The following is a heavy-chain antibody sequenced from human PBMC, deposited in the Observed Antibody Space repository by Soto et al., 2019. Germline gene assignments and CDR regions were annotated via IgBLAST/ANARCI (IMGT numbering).Heavy chain of an antibody. V-gene: IGHV3-23*01. D-gene: IGHD3-3*01. CDR1: GFTFSSYA. J-gene: IGHJ6*02. CDR3: AKDPTSEDYDFWSGYPFYYYYGMDV. CDR2: ISGSGGST. Sequence: GGSLRLSCAASGFTFSSYAMSWVRQAPGKGLEWVSAISGSGGSTYYADSVKGRFTISRDNSKNTLYLQMNSLRAEDTAVYYCAKDPTSEDYDFWSGYPFYYYYGMDVWGQGTTVTVSS.